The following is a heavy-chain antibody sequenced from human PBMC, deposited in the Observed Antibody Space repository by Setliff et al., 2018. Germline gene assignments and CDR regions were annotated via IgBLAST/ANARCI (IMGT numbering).Heavy chain of an antibody. Sequence: LRLSCAASGFTFSSYAMNWVRQGPGKGLEWVSAISGGGSRTYYADSVKGRFTISRDNSKNTLYLQMNTLRADDTAVYYCARDTSGRDVFDMWGQGTMVTVSS. CDR1: GFTFSSYA. CDR2: ISGGGSRT. CDR3: ARDTSGRDVFDM. J-gene: IGHJ3*02. D-gene: IGHD6-19*01. V-gene: IGHV3-23*01.